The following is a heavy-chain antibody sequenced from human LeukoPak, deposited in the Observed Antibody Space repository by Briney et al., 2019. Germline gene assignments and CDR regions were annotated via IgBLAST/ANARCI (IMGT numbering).Heavy chain of an antibody. D-gene: IGHD3-9*01. CDR2: ISAYNGNT. J-gene: IGHJ6*02. CDR3: ARWRYFDWLVINYYGMDV. Sequence: ASVKVSCKASGYTFTSYGISWVRQAPGQGLEWMGWISAYNGNTNYAQKLQGRGTMTTDTSTSTAYMELGSLRSDDTAVYYCARWRYFDWLVINYYGMDVWGQGTTVTVSS. CDR1: GYTFTSYG. V-gene: IGHV1-18*01.